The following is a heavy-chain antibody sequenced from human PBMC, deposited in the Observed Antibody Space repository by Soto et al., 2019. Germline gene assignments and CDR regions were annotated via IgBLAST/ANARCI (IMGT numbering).Heavy chain of an antibody. CDR2: ISSSSGTI. V-gene: IGHV3-48*01. CDR3: ARDLYGDYVSDY. Sequence: PGGSLRLSCAASGFTFSIYSMNWVRQAPGKGLEWVSYISSSSGTIYYADSVKGRFTISRDNAKNSLYLQMSSLKAEDTAVYYCARDLYGDYVSDYWGQGTLVTVSS. J-gene: IGHJ4*02. CDR1: GFTFSIYS. D-gene: IGHD4-17*01.